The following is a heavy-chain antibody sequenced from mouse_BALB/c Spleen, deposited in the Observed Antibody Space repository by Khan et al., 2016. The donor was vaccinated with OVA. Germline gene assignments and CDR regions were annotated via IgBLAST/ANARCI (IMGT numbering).Heavy chain of an antibody. CDR1: GYTFTDFT. CDR3: TRGGGGNRFAY. V-gene: IGHV1S137*01. J-gene: IGHJ3*01. CDR2: ISTYYGDA. Sequence: QVQLQQSGAELVRPGVSVKISCKGSGYTFTDFTMHWVKQSHAKSLEWIGVISTYYGDATYNQKFKGKATMTVDKASSTAYMELVRLTSEDSAIYYCTRGGGGNRFAYWGQGTLVTVSA.